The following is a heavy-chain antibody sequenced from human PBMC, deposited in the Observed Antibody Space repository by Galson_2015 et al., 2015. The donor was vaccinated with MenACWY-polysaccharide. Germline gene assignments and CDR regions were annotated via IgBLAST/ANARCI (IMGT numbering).Heavy chain of an antibody. D-gene: IGHD3-3*01. J-gene: IGHJ5*02. V-gene: IGHV3-23*01. CDR1: GFTFTSYA. CDR2: IRSSGTNT. Sequence: SLRLSCAASGFTFTSYAMSWVRQAPGKGLEWVSAIRSSGTNTYYADSVKGRFTISRDNSKNMLYLQMNSLRAEDTAVYYCAKDSTDFWSVAGRFDHWGQAPLVTVSS. CDR3: AKDSTDFWSVAGRFDH.